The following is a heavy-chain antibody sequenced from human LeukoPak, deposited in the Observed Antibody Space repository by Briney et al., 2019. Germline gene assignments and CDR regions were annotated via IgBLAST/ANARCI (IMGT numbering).Heavy chain of an antibody. CDR2: FYTSANT. V-gene: IGHV4-4*09. D-gene: IGHD3-22*01. J-gene: IGHJ6*03. CDR1: GGSISSHY. CDR3: ARGLRDEERHYGYYYMDV. Sequence: PSETPSLTCTVSGGSISSHYWSWIRQPPGKGLEWIGYFYTSANTNYNPSLKSRVTMSVDTSKNQFSLKLTSVTAADTAVYYCARGLRDEERHYGYYYMDVWGKGTTVTVSS.